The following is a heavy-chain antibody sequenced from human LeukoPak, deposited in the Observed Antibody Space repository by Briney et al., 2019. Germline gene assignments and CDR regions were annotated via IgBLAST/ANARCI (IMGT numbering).Heavy chain of an antibody. CDR2: IYHSGST. V-gene: IGHV4-38-2*01. J-gene: IGHJ4*02. CDR1: GYSISSGYY. Sequence: SETLSLTCAVSGYSISSGYYWGWIRQPPGKGLGWIGSIYHSGSTYYNPSLKSRVTISVDTSKNQFSLKLSSVTAADTAVYYCARGSGYRYYFDYWGQGTLVTVSS. D-gene: IGHD3-3*01. CDR3: ARGSGYRYYFDY.